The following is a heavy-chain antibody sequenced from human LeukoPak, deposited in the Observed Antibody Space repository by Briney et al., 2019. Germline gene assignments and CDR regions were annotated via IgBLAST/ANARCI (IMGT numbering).Heavy chain of an antibody. D-gene: IGHD5-12*01. CDR3: ARVFSSVATFYYFDY. V-gene: IGHV1-69*15. Sequence: GASVKVSCKASGGTFSSYAISWVRQAPGQGLEWMGRIIPIFGTANYAQKFQGRVTITADESTSTAYMELSSLRSEDTAVYYCARVFSSVATFYYFDYWGQGTLVTVSS. J-gene: IGHJ4*02. CDR2: IIPIFGTA. CDR1: GGTFSSYA.